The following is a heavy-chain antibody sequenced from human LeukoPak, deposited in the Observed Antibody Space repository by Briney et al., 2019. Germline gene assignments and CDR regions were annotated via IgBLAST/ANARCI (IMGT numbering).Heavy chain of an antibody. D-gene: IGHD3-16*01. CDR3: ARASQKVGLRLGELFVV. V-gene: IGHV1-69*04. CDR1: GGTFSSYA. Sequence: GSSVKVSCKASGGTFSSYAISWVRQAPGQGLEWMGRIIPILGIANYAQKFQGRVTITADKSTSTAYMELSSLRSEDTAVYYCARASQKVGLRLGELFVVWGQGTLVTVSS. CDR2: IIPILGIA. J-gene: IGHJ4*02.